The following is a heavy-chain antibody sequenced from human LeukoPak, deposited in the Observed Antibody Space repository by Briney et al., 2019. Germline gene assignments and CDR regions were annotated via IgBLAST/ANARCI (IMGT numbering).Heavy chain of an antibody. J-gene: IGHJ4*02. CDR2: IRPDGSGE. Sequence: GRSLRLSCAASGFSFAISAMHWVRQAPGKGLEWVAMIRPDGSGEYYVDSVKGRFTISRDNVNYSLYLQMNSLTAEDTAVYYCARDCGAAITGPRFDLWGQGARVTVSS. D-gene: IGHD2-8*02. V-gene: IGHV3-7*03. CDR1: GFSFAISA. CDR3: ARDCGAAITGPRFDL.